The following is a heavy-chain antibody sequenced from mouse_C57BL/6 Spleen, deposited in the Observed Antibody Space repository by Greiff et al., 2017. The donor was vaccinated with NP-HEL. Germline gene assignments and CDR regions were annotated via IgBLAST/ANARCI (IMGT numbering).Heavy chain of an antibody. V-gene: IGHV1-15*01. D-gene: IGHD2-2*01. CDR2: IDPETGGT. CDR3: TREVTTPAWFAY. Sequence: VQGVESGAELVRPGASVTLSCKASGYTFTDYEMHWVKQTPVHGLEWIGAIDPETGGTAYNQKFKGKAILTADKSSSTAYMELRSLTSEDSAVYYCTREVTTPAWFAYWGQGTLVTVSA. J-gene: IGHJ3*01. CDR1: GYTFTDYE.